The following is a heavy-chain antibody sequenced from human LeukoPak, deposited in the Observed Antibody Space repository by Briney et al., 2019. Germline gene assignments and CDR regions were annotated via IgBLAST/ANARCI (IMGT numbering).Heavy chain of an antibody. CDR2: IYTSGST. D-gene: IGHD5-18*01. J-gene: IGHJ6*02. Sequence: PSETLSLTCTVPGGSISSYYWSWIRQPAGKGLEWIGRIYTSGSTNYNPSLKSRVTMSVDTSKNQFSLKLSSVTAADTAVYYCAREHSYGLYYYYYGMDVWGQGTTVTVSS. V-gene: IGHV4-4*07. CDR1: GGSISSYY. CDR3: AREHSYGLYYYYYGMDV.